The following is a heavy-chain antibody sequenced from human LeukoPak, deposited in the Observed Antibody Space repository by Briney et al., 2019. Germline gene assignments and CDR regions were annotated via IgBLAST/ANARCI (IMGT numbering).Heavy chain of an antibody. V-gene: IGHV4-34*01. D-gene: IGHD6-19*01. Sequence: SETLSLTCAVYGGSFSGYYWSWIRQPPGKGLEWIGEINHSGSTNYNPSLKSRVTTSVDTSKNQFSLKLSSVTAADTAVYYCARAGYSSGWYMFDFDYWGQGTLVTVSS. CDR2: INHSGST. CDR3: ARAGYSSGWYMFDFDY. CDR1: GGSFSGYY. J-gene: IGHJ4*02.